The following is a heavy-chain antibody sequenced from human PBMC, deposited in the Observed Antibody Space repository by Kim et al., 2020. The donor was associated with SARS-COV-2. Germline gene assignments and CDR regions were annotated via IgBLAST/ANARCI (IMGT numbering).Heavy chain of an antibody. J-gene: IGHJ6*02. V-gene: IGHV4-4*07. D-gene: IGHD2-2*01. CDR2: IYTSGST. CDR3: ARDLFVVPAAMPGDPYYYYGMDV. CDR1: GGSISSYY. Sequence: SETLSLTCTVSGGSISSYYWSWIRQPAGKGLEWIGRIYTSGSTNYNPSLKSRVTMSVDTSKNQFSLKLSSVTAADTAVYYCARDLFVVPAAMPGDPYYYYGMDVWGQGTTVTVSS.